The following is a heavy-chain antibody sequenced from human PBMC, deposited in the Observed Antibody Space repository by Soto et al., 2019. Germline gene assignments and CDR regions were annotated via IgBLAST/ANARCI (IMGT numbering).Heavy chain of an antibody. J-gene: IGHJ4*02. CDR2: ISYDGSNK. D-gene: IGHD6-19*01. V-gene: IGHV3-30-3*01. Sequence: QVQLVESGGGVVQPGRSLRLSCAASGFTFSSYAMHWVRQAPGKGLEWVAVISYDGSNKYYADSVKGRFTISRDHSKNTLDLEMNSLRAEDTALYYCARDGIAVAGRETYFDYWGQGTLVTVSS. CDR3: ARDGIAVAGRETYFDY. CDR1: GFTFSSYA.